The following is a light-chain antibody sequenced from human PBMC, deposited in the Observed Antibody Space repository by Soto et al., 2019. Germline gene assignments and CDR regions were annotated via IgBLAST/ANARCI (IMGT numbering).Light chain of an antibody. CDR2: EVS. CDR1: SSDVGGYNF. CDR3: SSYTSSSTWV. Sequence: QSALTQPASVSGSPGQSITISCTGTSSDVGGYNFVSWYQQHPGKAPKLMIYEVSYRPSGVSNRLSGSKSGNTASLTISGLQAEDEADYYCSSYTSSSTWVFGGGTKLTVL. J-gene: IGLJ3*02. V-gene: IGLV2-14*01.